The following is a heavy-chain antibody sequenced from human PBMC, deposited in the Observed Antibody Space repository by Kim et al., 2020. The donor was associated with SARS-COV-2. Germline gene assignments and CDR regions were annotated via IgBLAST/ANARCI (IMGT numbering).Heavy chain of an antibody. V-gene: IGHV1-46*01. CDR2: INPSGGST. Sequence: ASVKVSCKASGYTFTSYYMHWVRQAPGQGLEWMGIINPSGGSTSYAQKFQGRVTMTRDTSTSTVYMELSSLRSEDTAVYYCARDPPFPPLYSSSPNYYYYGMDVWGQGTTVTVSS. CDR3: ARDPPFPPLYSSSPNYYYYGMDV. J-gene: IGHJ6*02. CDR1: GYTFTSYY. D-gene: IGHD6-6*01.